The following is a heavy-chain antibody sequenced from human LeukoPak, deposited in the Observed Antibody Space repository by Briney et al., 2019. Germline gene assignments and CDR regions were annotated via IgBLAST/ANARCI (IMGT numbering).Heavy chain of an antibody. J-gene: IGHJ4*02. V-gene: IGHV1-2*02. CDR2: INPNSGGT. CDR1: GYTFTGYY. CDR3: ARGRWELRMLADY. Sequence: GASVKVSCKASGYTFTGYYMHWVRQAPGQGLEWMGWINPNSGGTNYAQKFQGRVTMTRDTSISTAYMELSRLRSDDTAVYYCARGRWELRMLADYWGQGTLVTVSS. D-gene: IGHD1-26*01.